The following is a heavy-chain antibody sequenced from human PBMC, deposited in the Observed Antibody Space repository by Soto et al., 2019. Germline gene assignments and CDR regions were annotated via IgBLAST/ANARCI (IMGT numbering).Heavy chain of an antibody. Sequence: QVQLVESGGGVVQPGRSLRLSCAASGFTFSSYGMHWVRQAPGKGLEWVAVISYDGSNKYYADSVKGRFTISSDNSKNTLYLQMNSLRAEDTAVYYCAKATAVAGLDYWGQGTLVTVSS. D-gene: IGHD6-19*01. CDR1: GFTFSSYG. CDR2: ISYDGSNK. V-gene: IGHV3-30*18. CDR3: AKATAVAGLDY. J-gene: IGHJ4*02.